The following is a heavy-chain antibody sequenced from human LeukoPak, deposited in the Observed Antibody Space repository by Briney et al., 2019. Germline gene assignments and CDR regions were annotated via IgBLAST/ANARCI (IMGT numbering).Heavy chain of an antibody. J-gene: IGHJ4*02. CDR2: IYYSGST. Sequence: KPSETLSLTCTVSGGSISSSSYYWGWIRQPPGKGLEWIGSIYYSGSTYYNLSLKSRVTISIDTSKNQFPLKLSSVTAADTAVYYCARDFWSGYFDYWGQGTLVTVTS. V-gene: IGHV4-39*02. D-gene: IGHD3-3*01. CDR3: ARDFWSGYFDY. CDR1: GGSISSSSYY.